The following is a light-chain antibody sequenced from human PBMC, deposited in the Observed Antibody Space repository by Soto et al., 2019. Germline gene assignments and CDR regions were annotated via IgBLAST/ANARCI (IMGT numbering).Light chain of an antibody. Sequence: EIVMTQSPATLSVSPGERATLFCRASQSVSSNLAWPQQKPGQAPRLLGYGASTRATGIPARFSGSGSGTELTLTLSSLQSEDFAVYYCQQYNNWPPLTFGGGTKVEIK. CDR1: QSVSSN. J-gene: IGKJ4*01. V-gene: IGKV3-15*01. CDR3: QQYNNWPPLT. CDR2: GAS.